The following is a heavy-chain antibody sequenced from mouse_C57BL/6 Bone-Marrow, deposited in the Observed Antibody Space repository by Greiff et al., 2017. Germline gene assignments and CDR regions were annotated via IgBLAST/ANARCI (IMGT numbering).Heavy chain of an antibody. V-gene: IGHV1-61*01. CDR1: GYTFTSYW. D-gene: IGHD4-1*02. CDR3: ARGPTGTKSFDY. CDR2: IYPSDSET. Sequence: QVQLQQPGAELVRPGSSVKLSCKASGYTFTSYWMDWVKQRPGQGLEWIGNIYPSDSETHYNQKFKDKATLTVDKSSSTAYMQLSSLTSEDSAVYYCARGPTGTKSFDYWGQGTTLTVSS. J-gene: IGHJ2*01.